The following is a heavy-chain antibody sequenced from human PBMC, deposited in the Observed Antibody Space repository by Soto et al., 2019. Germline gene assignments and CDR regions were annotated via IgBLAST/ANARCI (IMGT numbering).Heavy chain of an antibody. CDR1: GYTFSSYA. Sequence: GGSLRLSCAASGYTFSSYAMSWVRQAPGKGLEWVSAISGSGGSTYYADSVKGRFTISRDNSKNTLYLQMNSLRAEDPAVYYCARFSSGWYIDYWGQGTLVTVSS. D-gene: IGHD6-19*01. J-gene: IGHJ4*02. CDR3: ARFSSGWYIDY. CDR2: ISGSGGST. V-gene: IGHV3-23*01.